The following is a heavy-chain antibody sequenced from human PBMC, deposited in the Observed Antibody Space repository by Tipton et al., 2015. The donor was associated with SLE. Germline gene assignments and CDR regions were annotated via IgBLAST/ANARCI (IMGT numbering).Heavy chain of an antibody. CDR2: IYYSGST. CDR1: GGSISSSSYY. J-gene: IGHJ2*01. V-gene: IGHV4-39*07. CDR3: GRGITGTVAGWYFDL. Sequence: LRLSCTVSGGSISSSSYYWGWIRQPPGKGLEWIGSIYYSGSTYYNPSLKSRVTISVDTSKNQFSLKLSSVTAADTAVYYCGRGITGTVAGWYFDLWGRGTLVTVSS. D-gene: IGHD1-20*01.